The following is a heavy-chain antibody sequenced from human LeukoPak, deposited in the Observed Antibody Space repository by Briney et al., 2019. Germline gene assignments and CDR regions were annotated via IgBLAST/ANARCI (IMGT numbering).Heavy chain of an antibody. CDR3: ARIFHFYDNSMFQGTAFDI. CDR2: IYHSGNT. V-gene: IGHV4-4*02. J-gene: IGHJ3*02. CDR1: GGSISSSKW. D-gene: IGHD3-22*01. Sequence: PSETLSLTCGVSGGSISSSKWWSWVRQPPGKGLEWIGEIYHSGNTNYNPSLKSRVTISIDKSKNQFSLKLASVTAADTAVYYCARIFHFYDNSMFQGTAFDIWGQGTAVTVSS.